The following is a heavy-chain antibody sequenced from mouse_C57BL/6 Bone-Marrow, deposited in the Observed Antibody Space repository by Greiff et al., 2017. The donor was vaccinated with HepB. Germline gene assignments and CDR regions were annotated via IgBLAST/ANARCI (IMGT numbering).Heavy chain of an antibody. CDR2: ISYDGSN. D-gene: IGHD3-2*02. CDR1: GYSITSGYY. CDR3: AREGQLRPSIDY. Sequence: LQQSGPGLVKPSQSLSLTCSVTGYSITSGYYWNWIRQFPGNKLEWMGYISYDGSNNYNPSLKNRISITRDTSKNQFFLKLNSVTTEDTATYYCAREGQLRPSIDYWGQGTSVTVSS. V-gene: IGHV3-6*01. J-gene: IGHJ4*01.